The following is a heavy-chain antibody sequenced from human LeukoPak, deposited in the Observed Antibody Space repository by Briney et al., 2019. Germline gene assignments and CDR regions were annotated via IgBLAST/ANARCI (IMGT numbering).Heavy chain of an antibody. D-gene: IGHD6-13*01. Sequence: GGSLRLSCAASGFTFSSYAMSWVRQAPGKGLEWVSAISGSGGSTYYADSVKGRFTISRDNSKNTLYPQMNSLGAEDTAVYYCAKTDSSSWYVSNWFDPWGQGTLVTVSS. V-gene: IGHV3-23*01. CDR3: AKTDSSSWYVSNWFDP. CDR2: ISGSGGST. J-gene: IGHJ5*02. CDR1: GFTFSSYA.